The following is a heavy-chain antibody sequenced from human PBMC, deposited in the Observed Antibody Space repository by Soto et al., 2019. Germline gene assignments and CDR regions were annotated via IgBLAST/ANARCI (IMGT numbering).Heavy chain of an antibody. CDR3: ASYYDYGDYYFDY. Sequence: SETLSLTFTVSGGSITSSSYYWGWIRQPPGKGLEWIGSIYYSGSTYYNPSLKSRVTISADTSKNQFSLKLSYVTAADTAVYNCASYYDYGDYYFDYWGQGTLVTVSS. CDR1: GGSITSSSYY. J-gene: IGHJ4*02. V-gene: IGHV4-39*01. CDR2: IYYSGST. D-gene: IGHD4-17*01.